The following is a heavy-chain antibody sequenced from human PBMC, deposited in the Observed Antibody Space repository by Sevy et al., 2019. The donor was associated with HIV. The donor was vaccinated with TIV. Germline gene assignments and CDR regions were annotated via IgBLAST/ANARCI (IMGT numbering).Heavy chain of an antibody. D-gene: IGHD3-22*01. J-gene: IGHJ4*02. CDR1: GYSFTSHW. Sequence: GESLKISCEGSGYSFTSHWIGWVCHMPGKGLEWIGIIYPDDSETRYSPSFQGQVTFSADKSISTAYLQWSSLKASDTAMYYCATSRSGYFDSSGYYIYWGQGTMVTVSS. CDR2: IYPDDSET. V-gene: IGHV5-51*01. CDR3: ATSRSGYFDSSGYYIY.